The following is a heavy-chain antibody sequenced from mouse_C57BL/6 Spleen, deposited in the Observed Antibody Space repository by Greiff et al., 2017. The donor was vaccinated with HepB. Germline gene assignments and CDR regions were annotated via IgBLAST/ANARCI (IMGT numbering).Heavy chain of an antibody. CDR3: ARGYYDYDAGYAMDY. Sequence: VQLQESGAELVKPGASVKMSCTASGYTFTTYPIEWMKQNHGKSLEWIGNFHPYNDDTKYNEKFKGKATLTVEKSSSTIYLELSRLTSDDSAVYYCARGYYDYDAGYAMDYWGQRTSVTVAS. CDR1: GYTFTTYP. CDR2: FHPYNDDT. J-gene: IGHJ4*01. V-gene: IGHV1-47*01. D-gene: IGHD2-4*01.